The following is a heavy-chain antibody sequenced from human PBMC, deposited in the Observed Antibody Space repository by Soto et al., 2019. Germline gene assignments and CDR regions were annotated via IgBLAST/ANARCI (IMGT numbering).Heavy chain of an antibody. Sequence: SETLSLTCTVSGYSIRTFYWSWIRQPPGKGLEWIGYIYYTGSTNYNPSLKSRVTMSVDTSKKQFSLKLTSVTAADTAVYYCARQRGNYFDYWGQGSLVTVSS. CDR1: GYSIRTFY. CDR3: ARQRGNYFDY. D-gene: IGHD3-10*01. V-gene: IGHV4-59*01. CDR2: IYYTGST. J-gene: IGHJ4*02.